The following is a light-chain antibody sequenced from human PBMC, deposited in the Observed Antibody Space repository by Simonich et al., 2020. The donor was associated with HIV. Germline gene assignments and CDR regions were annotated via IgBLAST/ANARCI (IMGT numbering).Light chain of an antibody. V-gene: IGLV2-23*01. Sequence: QSALTQPASVSGSPGPSFTISCTGTSSDVGGYNFVSWYQQHPGKATKLMIYEGSNRPSGVSNRFSGSKSCNTASLTISGLEAEDEADYYCCSYAGSSPSVVFGGGTKLTVL. J-gene: IGLJ2*01. CDR2: EGS. CDR1: SSDVGGYNF. CDR3: CSYAGSSPSVV.